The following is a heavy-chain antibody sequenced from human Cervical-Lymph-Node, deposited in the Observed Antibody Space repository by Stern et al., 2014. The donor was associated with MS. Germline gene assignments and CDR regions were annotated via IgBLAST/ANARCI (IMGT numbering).Heavy chain of an antibody. CDR3: AKDLSSWTGTFDY. CDR1: GFTFDDYA. V-gene: IGHV3-9*01. CDR2: ISWNSGSI. D-gene: IGHD6-13*01. J-gene: IGHJ4*02. Sequence: EVQLVESGGGLVQPGRSLRLSCAASGFTFDDYAMHWVRQAPGKGLEWVSGISWNSGSIGYADSVKGRFTISRDNAKNSLYLQMNSLRAEDTALYYCAKDLSSWTGTFDYWGQGTLVTVSS.